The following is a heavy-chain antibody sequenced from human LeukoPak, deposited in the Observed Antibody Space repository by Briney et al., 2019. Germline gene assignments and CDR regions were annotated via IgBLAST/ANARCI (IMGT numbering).Heavy chain of an antibody. Sequence: GGSLRLSCAVSGFTFSSYAMSWVRQAPGKRLDWISAISGSGGSTYYADSVKGRFTIYRDNSKNTLYLQMNSLRAEDAAVYYCAKEDFWSGPDLLYLDYWGQGTLVTVSS. CDR3: AKEDFWSGPDLLYLDY. D-gene: IGHD3-3*01. CDR2: ISGSGGST. V-gene: IGHV3-23*01. J-gene: IGHJ4*02. CDR1: GFTFSSYA.